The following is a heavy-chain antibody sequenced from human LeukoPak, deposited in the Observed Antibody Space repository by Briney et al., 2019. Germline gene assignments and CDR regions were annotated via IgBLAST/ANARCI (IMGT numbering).Heavy chain of an antibody. CDR1: GYSFTSYW. CDR2: IYPGDSDN. D-gene: IGHD4-17*01. CDR3: ARHEEGDYGVNDY. Sequence: GESLMTSSKGSGYSFTSYWIGLVRQLPGKGLGRMGIIYPGDSDNRYSPSFHGQATTSADKSISTAYLQWSSLKASDTAVYYCARHEEGDYGVNDYWGQGTLVTVSS. J-gene: IGHJ4*02. V-gene: IGHV5-51*01.